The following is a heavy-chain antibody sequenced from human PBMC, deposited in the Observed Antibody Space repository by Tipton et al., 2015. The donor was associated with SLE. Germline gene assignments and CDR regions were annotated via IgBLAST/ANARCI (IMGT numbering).Heavy chain of an antibody. CDR3: ARGGASSKWLDP. V-gene: IGHV4-4*07. D-gene: IGHD6-6*01. J-gene: IGHJ5*02. Sequence: TLSLTCTVSGGSISSYYWSWIRQPAGKGLEWIGCIYTNGSTNYNPSLKSRVTMSVDTSKNQFSLKLTSVTAADTAVYYWARGGASSKWLDPWGQGTLVTVSS. CDR2: IYTNGST. CDR1: GGSISSYY.